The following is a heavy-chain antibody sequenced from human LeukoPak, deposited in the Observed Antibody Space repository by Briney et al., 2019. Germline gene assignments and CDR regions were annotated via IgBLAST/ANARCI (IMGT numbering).Heavy chain of an antibody. CDR2: IHTGGSA. D-gene: IGHD2/OR15-2a*01. V-gene: IGHV3-53*01. Sequence: GGSLRLSCAASGLSVRSNYLTWVRQAPGKGLEWVSVIHTGGSAYYADSVKGRFTISKDNAKNTVYLQMNSLRAEDTAVYYCVSFYETYWGRGTLVTVSS. CDR3: VSFYETY. J-gene: IGHJ4*02. CDR1: GLSVRSNY.